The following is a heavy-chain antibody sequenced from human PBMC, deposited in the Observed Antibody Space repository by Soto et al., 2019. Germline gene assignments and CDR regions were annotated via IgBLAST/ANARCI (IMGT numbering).Heavy chain of an antibody. CDR1: GGTFSSYT. J-gene: IGHJ4*02. Sequence: QVQLVQSGAEVKKPGSSVKVSCKASGGTFSSYTISWVRQAPGQGLEWMGRIIPILGIANYAQKFQGRVTITADKSTSTAYMELSSLRSEDTAVYYCASRTRPSTYSSSWYRDYWGQGTLVTVSS. D-gene: IGHD6-13*01. CDR3: ASRTRPSTYSSSWYRDY. V-gene: IGHV1-69*02. CDR2: IIPILGIA.